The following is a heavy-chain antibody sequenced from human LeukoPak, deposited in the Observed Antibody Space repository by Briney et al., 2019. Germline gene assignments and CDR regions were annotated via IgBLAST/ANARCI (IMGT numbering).Heavy chain of an antibody. D-gene: IGHD3-3*01. CDR3: ARDLIRITIFGVVDERAFDI. CDR1: GFTFSDYY. Sequence: SGGSLRLSCAASGFTFSDYYMSWIRQAPGKGLEWVSYISSSGSTIYYADSVKGRFTISRDNAKNSLYLQMNSLRAEDTAVYYCARDLIRITIFGVVDERAFDIWGQGTMVTVSS. CDR2: ISSSGSTI. V-gene: IGHV3-11*04. J-gene: IGHJ3*02.